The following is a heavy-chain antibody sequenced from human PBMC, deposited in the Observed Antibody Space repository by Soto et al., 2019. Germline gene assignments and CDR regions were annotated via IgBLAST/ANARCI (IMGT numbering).Heavy chain of an antibody. Sequence: EVQLVESGGKLVQPGGSLTLSCAASGFTFKNHWMHWVRQAPGKGLVWVSRIHYDGSNTRYADSVNGRFTISRDNAKNTLYLPLRSLKVDDPAVYYCARDLYNLSSGSARGGHWYFDLWGRGTLVTVSS. J-gene: IGHJ2*01. CDR2: IHYDGSNT. CDR3: ARDLYNLSSGSARGGHWYFDL. D-gene: IGHD3-10*01. CDR1: GFTFKNHW. V-gene: IGHV3-74*01.